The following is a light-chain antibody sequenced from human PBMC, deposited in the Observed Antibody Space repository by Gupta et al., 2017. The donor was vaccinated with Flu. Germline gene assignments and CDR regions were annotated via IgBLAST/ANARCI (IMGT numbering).Light chain of an antibody. CDR3: QRDGSQPLNP. Sequence: PEERASLACRAGQKGNRGKIAWYKQKPGQGPRLLIYGASNRDSGVPDKFSGSGFGTDLTLTISRREQEEFAVFYCQRDGSQPLNPFGQGT. CDR1: QKGNRGK. CDR2: GAS. J-gene: IGKJ2*01. V-gene: IGKV3-20*01.